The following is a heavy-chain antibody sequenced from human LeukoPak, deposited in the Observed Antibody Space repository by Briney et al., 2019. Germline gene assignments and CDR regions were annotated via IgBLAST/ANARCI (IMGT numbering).Heavy chain of an antibody. CDR3: AREESRDGYNDAFDI. J-gene: IGHJ3*02. Sequence: GASVKVSCKASGYTFTSYGISWVRQAPGQGLEWMGWISAYNGNTNYAQKLQGRVTMTTDTSTSTAYMELRSLRSDDTAVYYCAREESRDGYNDAFDIWGQGTMVTVSS. CDR1: GYTFTSYG. V-gene: IGHV1-18*01. CDR2: ISAYNGNT. D-gene: IGHD5-24*01.